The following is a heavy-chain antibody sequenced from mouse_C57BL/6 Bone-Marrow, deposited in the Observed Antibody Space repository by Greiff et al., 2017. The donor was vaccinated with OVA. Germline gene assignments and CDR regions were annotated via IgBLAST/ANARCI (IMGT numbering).Heavy chain of an antibody. CDR1: GYTFTDYY. CDR2: INTNNGGT. D-gene: IGHD1-1*02. J-gene: IGHJ3*01. Sequence: VQLQQSGPELVKPGASVKISCKASGYTFTDYYMNWVKQSHGTSLEWIGDINTNNGGTSYHQKVKGQATLTVDKSSSPAYMELRSLTSEDSAVYYCSRWCTAWFAYWGQGTLVTVSA. CDR3: SRWCTAWFAY. V-gene: IGHV1-26*01.